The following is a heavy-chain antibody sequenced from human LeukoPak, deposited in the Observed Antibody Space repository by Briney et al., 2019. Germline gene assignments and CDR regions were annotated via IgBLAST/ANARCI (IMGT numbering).Heavy chain of an antibody. Sequence: GGSLRLSCAASGFTFSSYCMNWVRQAPGKGLEWVSFISTSSSYIHYADSVKGRFTISRDNAKNSLYLQMNSLRAEDTAVYYCARVSDFSYYYYMDVWGKGTTVTVSS. CDR2: ISTSSSYI. CDR1: GFTFSSYC. CDR3: ARVSDFSYYYYMDV. J-gene: IGHJ6*03. V-gene: IGHV3-21*01. D-gene: IGHD3-3*01.